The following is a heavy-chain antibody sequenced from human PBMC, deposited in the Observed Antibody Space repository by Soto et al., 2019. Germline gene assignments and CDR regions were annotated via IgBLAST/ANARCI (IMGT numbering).Heavy chain of an antibody. CDR3: AREPNYFEY. Sequence: GASVKVSCKASGYTFTSYGISCVRQAPGQGLEWMGGISAYNGNTKYAQGRQGRVTMTTDTSTRTAYMELRSLRSDDTAVYYCAREPNYFEYWGQGTLVTVSS. V-gene: IGHV1-18*01. CDR1: GYTFTSYG. CDR2: ISAYNGNT. J-gene: IGHJ4*02.